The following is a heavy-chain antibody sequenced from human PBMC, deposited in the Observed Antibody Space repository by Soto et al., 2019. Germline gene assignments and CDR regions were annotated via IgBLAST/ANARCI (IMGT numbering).Heavy chain of an antibody. Sequence: GGSLRLSCAASGFTFSSYAMHWVRQAPGKGLEWVAVISYDGSNKYYADSVKGRFTISRDNSKNTLYLQMNSLSAEDTAVYYCARDRFYGMDVWGQGTTVTVSS. CDR2: ISYDGSNK. CDR1: GFTFSSYA. CDR3: ARDRFYGMDV. V-gene: IGHV3-30-3*01. D-gene: IGHD3-3*01. J-gene: IGHJ6*02.